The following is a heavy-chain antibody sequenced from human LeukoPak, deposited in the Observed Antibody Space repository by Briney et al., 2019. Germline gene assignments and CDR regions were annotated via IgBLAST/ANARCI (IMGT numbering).Heavy chain of an antibody. Sequence: GGSLRLSCVASGFTFSSVAMSWVRQAPGKGLEWVSSISVTTTFIYYADSVKGRFTISRDNAKNSLYLQMNTLRVDDTAVYYCARDLPGELGRGVFDIWGQGTMVTVSS. J-gene: IGHJ3*02. V-gene: IGHV3-21*01. D-gene: IGHD1-1*01. CDR2: ISVTTTFI. CDR1: GFTFSSVA. CDR3: ARDLPGELGRGVFDI.